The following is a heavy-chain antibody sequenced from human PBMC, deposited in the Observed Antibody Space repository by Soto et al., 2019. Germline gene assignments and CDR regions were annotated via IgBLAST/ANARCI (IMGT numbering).Heavy chain of an antibody. CDR2: INHGGTT. CDR1: GGSFSGYF. D-gene: IGHD2-2*01. V-gene: IGHV4-34*01. Sequence: QVQLQQWGAGLLKPSETLSLTCAVHGGSFSGYFWSWIRQPPGKGLEWIGEINHGGTTNYYPSLKSRVTMSVDTAKNQFSLRLPSVTAADTAVYFCARGPDCTSTSCQGYFQHWGQGSLVMVSS. CDR3: ARGPDCTSTSCQGYFQH. J-gene: IGHJ1*01.